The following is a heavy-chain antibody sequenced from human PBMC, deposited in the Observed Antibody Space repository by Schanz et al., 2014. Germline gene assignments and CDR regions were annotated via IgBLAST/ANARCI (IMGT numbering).Heavy chain of an antibody. CDR2: ISYDGSLK. Sequence: QEQLVESGGGAVQPGRSLRLSCAASGFTFSSYAVDWIRQAPGQGLEWVSFISYDGSLKSYLDSVKGRFTISRDNSKNTLFLEMNSLRVEDTAVYYCARDLVSYYDFWSGQETGDRAFDLWGQGTMVTVSP. J-gene: IGHJ3*01. CDR3: ARDLVSYYDFWSGQETGDRAFDL. CDR1: GFTFSSYA. V-gene: IGHV3-30-3*01. D-gene: IGHD3-3*01.